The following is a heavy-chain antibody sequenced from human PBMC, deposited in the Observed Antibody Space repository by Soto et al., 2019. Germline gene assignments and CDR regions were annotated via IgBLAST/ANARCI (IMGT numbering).Heavy chain of an antibody. CDR2: IIESGGST. J-gene: IGHJ4*02. CDR3: ARVGVEHLFCTHGVCRYFLDY. D-gene: IGHD2-8*01. Sequence: EVQLLESGGDLVQPGGSLRLSCAASGFTVSKSAMSWVRQAPGRGLEWVSSIIESGGSTVYAEYVKGRFTIYRDNSRNTLFLDMNSLRVEATAIYYCARVGVEHLFCTHGVCRYFLDYWGQGTLVTVSS. V-gene: IGHV3-23*01. CDR1: GFTVSKSA.